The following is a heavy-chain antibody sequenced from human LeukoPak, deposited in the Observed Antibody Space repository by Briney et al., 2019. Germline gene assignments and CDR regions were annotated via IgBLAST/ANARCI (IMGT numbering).Heavy chain of an antibody. Sequence: SETLSLTCTVSGGSINSGTYYWTWIRQPAGKGLEWIGRFYRSGTANYNPSLEARVTISVDTSKNQFSLKLSSVTAADTAVYYCARQPKSCAPGIFITGKACWFDSWGQGTLVTVSP. CDR3: ARQPKSCAPGIFITGKACWFDS. J-gene: IGHJ5*01. V-gene: IGHV4-61*02. CDR1: GGSINSGTYY. D-gene: IGHD3-10*01. CDR2: FYRSGTA.